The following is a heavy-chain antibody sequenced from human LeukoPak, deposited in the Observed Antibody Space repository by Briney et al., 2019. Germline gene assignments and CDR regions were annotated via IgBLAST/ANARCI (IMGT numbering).Heavy chain of an antibody. V-gene: IGHV4-31*03. CDR2: IYYSGST. D-gene: IGHD6-19*01. CDR3: ARQPVSSGWYQHSRALDY. J-gene: IGHJ4*02. CDR1: GGSISSGGYY. Sequence: SETLSLTCTVPGGSISSGGYYWSWIRQHPGKGLEWIGYIYYSGSTYYNPSLKSRVTISVDTSKNQFSLKLSSVTAADTAVYYCARQPVSSGWYQHSRALDYWGQGTLVTVSS.